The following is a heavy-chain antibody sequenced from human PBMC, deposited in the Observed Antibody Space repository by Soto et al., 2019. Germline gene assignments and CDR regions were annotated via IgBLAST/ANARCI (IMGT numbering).Heavy chain of an antibody. CDR2: ISADNGNR. J-gene: IGHJ4*02. D-gene: IGHD3-3*01. Sequence: QVQLVQSGAEVKKPGASVKVSCKASGYTFTSYGISWVRQAPGQGLEWMGWISADNGNRNYAQKFQGRVTMTTDTSANTAYMDLTSLRSDDTAVYYCARGKDDFWSGYLDNWGQGTLVTVPS. CDR3: ARGKDDFWSGYLDN. V-gene: IGHV1-18*01. CDR1: GYTFTSYG.